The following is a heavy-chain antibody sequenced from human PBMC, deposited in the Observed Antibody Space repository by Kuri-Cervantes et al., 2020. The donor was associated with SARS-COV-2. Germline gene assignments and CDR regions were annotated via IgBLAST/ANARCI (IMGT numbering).Heavy chain of an antibody. CDR2: IYYSGST. CDR3: ARLGRYCSSTSCYPNWFDP. CDR1: GGSIISISYY. Sequence: GSLRLSFTVSGGSIISISYYWGWIRQPPGKGLEWIGSIYYSGSTYYNPSLKSRVTISVDTSKNQFSMKLSSVTAADTAVFYCARLGRYCSSTSCYPNWFDPWGQGTLVTVSS. J-gene: IGHJ5*02. D-gene: IGHD2-2*01. V-gene: IGHV4-39*07.